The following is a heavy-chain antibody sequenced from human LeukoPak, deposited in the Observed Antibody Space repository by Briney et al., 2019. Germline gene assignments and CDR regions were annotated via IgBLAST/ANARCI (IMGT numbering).Heavy chain of an antibody. CDR2: VYYNGSA. V-gene: IGHV4-59*01. D-gene: IGHD2-15*01. J-gene: IGHJ4*02. CDR3: ARKGGHFFY. Sequence: PSETLSLTCTVSGHSINYYYWSWVRQSPGKGLEWIGYVYYNGSAKYNPSLKGRVTISVDMSKNQFSLKVSSVTAADTAIYFCARKGGHFFYSGQGTLGTVSS. CDR1: GHSINYYY.